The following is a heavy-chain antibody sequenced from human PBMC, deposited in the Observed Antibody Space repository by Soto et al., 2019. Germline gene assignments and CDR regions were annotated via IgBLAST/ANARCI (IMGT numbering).Heavy chain of an antibody. CDR3: GVGSSWNSYYYYMDV. J-gene: IGHJ6*03. CDR2: IYYSGST. CDR1: GGSISSYY. V-gene: IGHV4-59*01. Sequence: SETLSLTCTVSGGSISSYYWSWIRQPPGKGLEWIGYIYYSGSTNYNPSLKSRVTISVDTSKNQFSLKLSSVTAADTAVYYCGVGSSWNSYYYYMDVWGKGTTVTVAS. D-gene: IGHD6-13*01.